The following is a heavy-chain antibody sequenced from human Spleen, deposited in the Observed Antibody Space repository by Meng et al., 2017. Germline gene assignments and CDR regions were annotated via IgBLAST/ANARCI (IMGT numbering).Heavy chain of an antibody. CDR3: SGHIDY. J-gene: IGHJ4*02. V-gene: IGHV3-23*01. Sequence: GESLKISCAVSGFTFSSSAMSWVRQAPGKGLEWVSSISISGDTTSYADSVKGRFTISRDNSKNTLFLQMNSLRAEDTAVYYCSGHIDYWGQGTLVTVSS. CDR1: GFTFSSSA. CDR2: ISISGDTT. D-gene: IGHD5-12*01.